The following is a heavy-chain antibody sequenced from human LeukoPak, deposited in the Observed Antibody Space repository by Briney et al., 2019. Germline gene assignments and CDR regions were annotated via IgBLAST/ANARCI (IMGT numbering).Heavy chain of an antibody. CDR1: GFTFSAYH. Sequence: GGSLRLSCASSGFTFSAYHMNWVRQAPGKGLEWISFISTDSGTLYYADSVKGRFTISRDNSKNTLYLQMNSLRAEDTAVYYCARGTIPGAYWGQGTLVTVSS. CDR2: ISTDSGTL. D-gene: IGHD1-1*01. V-gene: IGHV3-48*01. CDR3: ARGTIPGAY. J-gene: IGHJ4*02.